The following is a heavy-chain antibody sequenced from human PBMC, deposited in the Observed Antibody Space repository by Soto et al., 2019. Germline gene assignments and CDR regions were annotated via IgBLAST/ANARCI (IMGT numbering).Heavy chain of an antibody. CDR2: IRSKPYGGTA. CDR1: GFTFGDFA. D-gene: IGHD3-9*01. CDR3: TRVHTTGPVIPDY. J-gene: IGHJ4*02. V-gene: IGHV3-49*03. Sequence: PGGSLRLSCTASGFTFGDFAMTWFRQTPGKRLEWVGFIRSKPYGGTAEYAASVKGRFTISRDDSKSIAYLQMNSLKTEDTAFYYCTRVHTTGPVIPDYWGQGTPVTVSS.